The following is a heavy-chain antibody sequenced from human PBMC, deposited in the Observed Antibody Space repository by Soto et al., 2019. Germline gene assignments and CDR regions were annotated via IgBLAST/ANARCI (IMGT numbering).Heavy chain of an antibody. D-gene: IGHD7-27*01. CDR2: IYYSGRT. CDR1: GGSISSGDYY. J-gene: IGHJ3*02. CDR3: ARDLWARTDAFDI. V-gene: IGHV4-30-4*01. Sequence: QVQLQESGPGLVKPSQTLSLTCTVSGGSISSGDYYWSWIRQPPGKGLEWIGYIYYSGRTYYNPSLKRLVTLSLDTSKTQFSLKLSSVTAADTALYYCARDLWARTDAFDIWGQGTMVTVSS.